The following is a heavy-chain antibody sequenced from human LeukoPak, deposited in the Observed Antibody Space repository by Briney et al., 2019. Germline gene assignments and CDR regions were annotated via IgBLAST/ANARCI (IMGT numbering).Heavy chain of an antibody. Sequence: SETLSLTCTVSGGSISGSSYYWAWVRQPPGKGLEWVGSGFYSGSAYSNPSLKSRVTISVDTSRNQFSLNLSSVTAADTAVYYCARLRGAMTRVTSDFDYWGQGTLVTVSS. CDR1: GGSISGSSYY. CDR2: GFYSGSA. CDR3: ARLRGAMTRVTSDFDY. J-gene: IGHJ4*02. V-gene: IGHV4-39*01. D-gene: IGHD4-17*01.